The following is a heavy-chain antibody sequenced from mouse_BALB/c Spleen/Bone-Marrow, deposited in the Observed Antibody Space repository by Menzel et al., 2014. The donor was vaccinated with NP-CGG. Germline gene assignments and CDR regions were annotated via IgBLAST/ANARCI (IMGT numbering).Heavy chain of an antibody. CDR1: GLTFSSFG. D-gene: IGHD2-2*01. CDR2: ISSGSSTI. V-gene: IGHV5-17*02. Sequence: DVKLVESGGGLVQPGGSRKLSCAASGLTFSSFGMHWVRQAPEKGLEWVAYISSGSSTIYYADTVKGRFTISRDNPKNTLFLQMTSLRSEDTAMYYCARYGYYDAMDYWGQGTSVTVSS. CDR3: ARYGYYDAMDY. J-gene: IGHJ4*01.